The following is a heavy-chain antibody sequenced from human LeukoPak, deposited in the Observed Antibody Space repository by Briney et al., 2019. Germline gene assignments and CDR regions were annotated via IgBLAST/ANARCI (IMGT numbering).Heavy chain of an antibody. D-gene: IGHD1-26*01. V-gene: IGHV3-30-3*01. Sequence: PGRSLRLSCAASGFTFSSYAMHWVRQAPGKGLEWVAVISYDGSNKYYADSVKGRFTISRDNSKNTLYLQMNSLRAEDTAVYYCAKVVGATGHYYYYYMDVWGKGTTVTVSS. CDR1: GFTFSSYA. J-gene: IGHJ6*03. CDR3: AKVVGATGHYYYYYMDV. CDR2: ISYDGSNK.